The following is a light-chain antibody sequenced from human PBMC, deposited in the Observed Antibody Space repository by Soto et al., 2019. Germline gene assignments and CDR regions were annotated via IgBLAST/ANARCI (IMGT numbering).Light chain of an antibody. CDR3: PQYGGSPRT. J-gene: IGKJ1*01. CDR2: GAS. Sequence: EIVLTQSPGTLSLSPGEGATLSCRASQSISSNFLAWYQQKRGQAPRLLIHGASNRATGIPDRFSGSGSGTDFTLTITRLEPEDFAVYYCPQYGGSPRTFGQGTKVDIK. CDR1: QSISSNF. V-gene: IGKV3-20*01.